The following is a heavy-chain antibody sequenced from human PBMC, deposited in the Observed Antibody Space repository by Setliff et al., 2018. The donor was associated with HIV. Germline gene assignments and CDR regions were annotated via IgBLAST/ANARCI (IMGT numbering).Heavy chain of an antibody. CDR2: FDPEDGET. Sequence: ASVKVSCKVSGYTLTELSMHWVRQAPGKGLEWMGGFDPEDGETIYAQKFQGRVTMTEDTSTDTAYMELSSLRSEDTAVYYCARVARASVTTPFDYWGQGTLVTVSS. D-gene: IGHD4-17*01. CDR3: ARVARASVTTPFDY. V-gene: IGHV1-24*01. CDR1: GYTLTELS. J-gene: IGHJ4*02.